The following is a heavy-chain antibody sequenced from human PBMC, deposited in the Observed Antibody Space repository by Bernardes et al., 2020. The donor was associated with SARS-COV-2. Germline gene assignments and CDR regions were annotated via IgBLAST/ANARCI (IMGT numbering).Heavy chain of an antibody. D-gene: IGHD1-26*01. CDR1: GFIFSDYY. Sequence: GGSLRLSCAASGFIFSDYYMSWIRQAPGKGLEWVSYISNSGRMIYYADSVKGRFTISRDNAKNSLYLQMDSLRAEDTAVYYCARDSMIVGPWGQGTLVTVSS. J-gene: IGHJ5*02. CDR3: ARDSMIVGP. V-gene: IGHV3-11*01. CDR2: ISNSGRMI.